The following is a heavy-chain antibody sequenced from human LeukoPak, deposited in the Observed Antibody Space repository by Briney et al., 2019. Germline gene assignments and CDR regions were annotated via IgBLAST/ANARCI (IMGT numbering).Heavy chain of an antibody. CDR3: APGATAFDY. CDR1: GLTFSSYW. CDR2: INGDGSST. V-gene: IGHV3-74*01. Sequence: PGGSLRLSCAASGLTFSSYWMHWDRQAPGKGLVWVSRINGDGSSTTYADSVEGRFTISRDNAKNTLYLQMSSLRAEDTALYYCAPGATAFDYWGQGNLVTVSS. D-gene: IGHD1-26*01. J-gene: IGHJ4*02.